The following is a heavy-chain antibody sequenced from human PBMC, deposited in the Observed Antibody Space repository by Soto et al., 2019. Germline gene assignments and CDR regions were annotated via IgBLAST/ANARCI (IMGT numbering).Heavy chain of an antibody. D-gene: IGHD2-2*02. CDR2: IYYSGST. CDR1: GSSLSRSTYY. J-gene: IGHJ5*02. V-gene: IGHV4-39*01. CDR3: ATRVSAAICLGWFDP. Sequence: SETLSLTCTVSGSSLSRSTYYWGWIRQPPGKRLEWFGSIYYSGSTYYRPSLKSPVTISVDTSKNQISLKLSSVPAADPASYDCATRVSAAICLGWFDPWGPGTLVTVSS.